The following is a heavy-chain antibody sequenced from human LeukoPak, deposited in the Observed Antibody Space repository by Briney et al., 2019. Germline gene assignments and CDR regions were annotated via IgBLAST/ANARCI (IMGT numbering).Heavy chain of an antibody. V-gene: IGHV3-73*01. J-gene: IGHJ4*02. CDR3: TRLTYSSSSDY. Sequence: GGSLKLSCAASGFTFSGSAMHWVRQASGKGLEWVGRIRSKANSYATAYAASVKGRFTISRDDSKNTAYLQVNSLRTEDTAVYYCTRLTYSSSSDYWGQGTLVTVSS. D-gene: IGHD6-13*01. CDR2: IRSKANSYAT. CDR1: GFTFSGSA.